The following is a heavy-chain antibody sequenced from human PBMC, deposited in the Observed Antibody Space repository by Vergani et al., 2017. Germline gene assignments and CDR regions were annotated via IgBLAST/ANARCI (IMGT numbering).Heavy chain of an antibody. V-gene: IGHV3-33*01. Sequence: QVQLVESGGGVVQPGRSLRLSCAASGFTFNQYGMHWVRQAPGKGLEWVAFTWYDGNNKQYADSVKGRFTISRDNSKSTMYLQMNSLRDEDTGVYYCARDLRLVYSRIDPWGKGTLVTVSS. D-gene: IGHD5-12*01. J-gene: IGHJ5*02. CDR2: TWYDGNNK. CDR3: ARDLRLVYSRIDP. CDR1: GFTFNQYG.